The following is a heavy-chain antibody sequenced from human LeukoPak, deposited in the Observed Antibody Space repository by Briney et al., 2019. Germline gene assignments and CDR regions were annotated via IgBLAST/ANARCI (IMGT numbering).Heavy chain of an antibody. V-gene: IGHV4-34*01. CDR3: ARRNYYDSSGYYRGFDY. CDR1: GGSFSGYY. Sequence: PSETLTLTCAVYGGSFSGYYWSWIRQPPGKGLEWIGEINHSGSTNYNPSLKSRVTISVDTSKNQFSLKLSSVTAADTAVYYCARRNYYDSSGYYRGFDYWGQGTLVTVSS. J-gene: IGHJ4*02. D-gene: IGHD3-22*01. CDR2: INHSGST.